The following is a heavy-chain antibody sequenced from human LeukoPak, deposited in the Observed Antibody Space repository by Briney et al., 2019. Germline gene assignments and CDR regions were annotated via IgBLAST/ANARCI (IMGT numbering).Heavy chain of an antibody. J-gene: IGHJ6*02. CDR2: IFYSGST. CDR3: AKARDTGYARLGMDV. Sequence: PSETLSLTCTVSGGSISSYYWSWIRQPPGKGLEWIGYIFYSGSTNYNPSLKSRVTMSVDTSKNQFSLKLSSVTAADTAVYFCAKARDTGYARLGMDVWGQGTTVTVSS. V-gene: IGHV4-59*01. CDR1: GGSISSYY. D-gene: IGHD5-18*01.